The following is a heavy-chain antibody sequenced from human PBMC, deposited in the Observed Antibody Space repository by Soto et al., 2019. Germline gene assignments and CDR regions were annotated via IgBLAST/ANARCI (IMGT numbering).Heavy chain of an antibody. J-gene: IGHJ5*02. Sequence: QVQLQESGPGLVKPSQTLSLTCTVSGDSISSGDYYWSWVRQPPGKGLESIAYIDYSGTTYYNPSLKSRVTISIDRSRNQFSLNLSSVTAADTAVYYCARVVYGNSKRFLARWFDPWGQGTLVTVSS. V-gene: IGHV4-30-4*01. CDR2: IDYSGTT. D-gene: IGHD3-3*01. CDR1: GDSISSGDYY. CDR3: ARVVYGNSKRFLARWFDP.